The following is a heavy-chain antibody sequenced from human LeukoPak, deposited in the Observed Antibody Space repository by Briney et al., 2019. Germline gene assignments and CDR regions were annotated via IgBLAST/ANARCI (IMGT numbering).Heavy chain of an antibody. V-gene: IGHV1-46*01. CDR1: GYTFTSYY. CDR3: ARGFGWFGELGAFDI. Sequence: ASVRVSCKASGYTFTSYYMHWVRQAPGQGLEWMGLINPSGGSTNYAQKFQGRVTMTRDTSTSTVYMELSSLRSEDTAVYYCARGFGWFGELGAFDIWGQGTMVTVSS. D-gene: IGHD3-10*01. CDR2: INPSGGST. J-gene: IGHJ3*02.